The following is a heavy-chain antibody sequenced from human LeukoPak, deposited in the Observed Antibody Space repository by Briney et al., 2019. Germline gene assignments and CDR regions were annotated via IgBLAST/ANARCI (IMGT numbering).Heavy chain of an antibody. CDR2: ISGSGSGGST. V-gene: IGHV3-23*01. CDR1: GFTFSSYA. Sequence: GGSLRLSCAASGFTFSSYAMSWVRQAPGKGLEWVSNISGSGSGGSTYYADSVKGRFTISRDNSKNTLYLQMNSLRAEDTAVYYCAKAGLSRFDYWGQGTLVTVSS. J-gene: IGHJ4*02. CDR3: AKAGLSRFDY.